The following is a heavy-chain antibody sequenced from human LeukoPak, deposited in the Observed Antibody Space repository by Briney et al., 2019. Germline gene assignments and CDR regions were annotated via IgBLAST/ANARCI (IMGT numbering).Heavy chain of an antibody. J-gene: IGHJ6*03. D-gene: IGHD3-9*01. CDR3: ARDSVRYFDWLDYYYYYYMDV. Sequence: GGSLRLSCAASGFTFSRYFLAWVRQAPGKGLEWVSYISSSGSTIYYADSVKGRFTISRDNAKNSLYLQMNSLRAEDTAVYYCARDSVRYFDWLDYYYYYYMDVWGKGTTVTISS. V-gene: IGHV3-48*04. CDR2: ISSSGSTI. CDR1: GFTFSRYF.